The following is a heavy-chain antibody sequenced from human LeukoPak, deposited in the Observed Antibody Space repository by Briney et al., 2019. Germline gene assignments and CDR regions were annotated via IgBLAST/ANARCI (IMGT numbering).Heavy chain of an antibody. J-gene: IGHJ4*02. CDR1: GYTFRNYG. V-gene: IGHV3-33*01. CDR2: IWYDGSNK. CDR3: ARGYDYGDYGVVE. Sequence: PGGSLRLSCAASGYTFRNYGKHWVRQAPGKGLEWVAVIWYDGSNKYYSDSVRGRFTISRDNSKNTLYLQMNSLRAEDTAVYYCARGYDYGDYGVVEWGQGTLVTVSS. D-gene: IGHD4-17*01.